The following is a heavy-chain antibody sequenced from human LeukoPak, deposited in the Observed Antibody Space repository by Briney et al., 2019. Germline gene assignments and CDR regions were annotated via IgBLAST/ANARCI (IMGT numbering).Heavy chain of an antibody. CDR1: GFTFSDYY. V-gene: IGHV3-11*04. J-gene: IGHJ5*02. D-gene: IGHD3-10*01. CDR2: ISSSGSTI. Sequence: GGSLRLSCAASGFTFSDYYMSWIRQAPGKGLEWVSYISSSGSTIYYADSVKGRFTISRDNAKNSLYLQMNSLRAEDTAVYYCARSQQTMVRGVIPYYNWFDPWGQGTLVTVSS. CDR3: ARSQQTMVRGVIPYYNWFDP.